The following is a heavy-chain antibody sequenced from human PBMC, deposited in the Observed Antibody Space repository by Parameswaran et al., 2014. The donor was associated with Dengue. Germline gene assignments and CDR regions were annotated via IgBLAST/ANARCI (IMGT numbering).Heavy chain of an antibody. V-gene: IGHV4-34*01. CDR3: ARGTIFGIITWYFDL. Sequence: VRQAPGKGLEWIGEINHRRETSYTPSLKSRVAISVDTSRNQFSLNLTSVTAADTAVYYCARGTIFGIITWYFDLWGRGTLVTVSS. D-gene: IGHD3-3*01. J-gene: IGHJ2*01. CDR2: INHRRET.